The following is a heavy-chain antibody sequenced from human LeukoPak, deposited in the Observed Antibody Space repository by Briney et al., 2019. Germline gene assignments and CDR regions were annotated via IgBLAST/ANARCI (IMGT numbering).Heavy chain of an antibody. D-gene: IGHD3-10*01. CDR2: INHSGST. J-gene: IGHJ6*02. CDR3: ARGRRGITMVRGVAYYYGMDV. V-gene: IGHV4-34*01. CDR1: GGSFSGYY. Sequence: SETLSLTCAVYGGSFSGYYWSWIRQPPGKGLEWIGEINHSGSTNYNPSLKSRVTISVDTSKNQFSLKLSSVTAADTAVYYCARGRRGITMVRGVAYYYGMDVWGQGTTVTVPS.